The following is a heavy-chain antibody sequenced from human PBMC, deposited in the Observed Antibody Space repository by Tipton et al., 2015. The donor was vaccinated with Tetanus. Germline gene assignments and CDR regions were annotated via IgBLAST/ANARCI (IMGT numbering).Heavy chain of an antibody. CDR2: IYYSGNT. D-gene: IGHD3-9*01. CDR1: GGSISSGGYY. Sequence: TLSLTCTVSGGSISSGGYYWNWIRQHPGKGLEWIGYIYYSGNTYYNPSLKSRVTISVDTSKNQFSLKLSSVTAADTAVYYCASLGRYFDSGPGYWGRGALVTVSS. CDR3: ASLGRYFDSGPGY. J-gene: IGHJ4*02. V-gene: IGHV4-31*03.